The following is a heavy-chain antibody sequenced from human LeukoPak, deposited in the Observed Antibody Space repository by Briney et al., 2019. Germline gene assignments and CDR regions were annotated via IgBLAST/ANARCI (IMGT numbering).Heavy chain of an antibody. V-gene: IGHV6-1*01. J-gene: IGHJ5*02. Sequence: SQTLSLTCAISGDSVSSNSAARNWIRQSPSRGLEWLGRTYYRSKWYNDYAVSVKSRITINPDTSKNQFSLQLNSVTPEDTAVYYCARDLGIAAAGTNHNWFDPWGQGTLVTVSS. CDR2: TYYRSKWYN. CDR3: ARDLGIAAAGTNHNWFDP. D-gene: IGHD6-13*01. CDR1: GDSVSSNSAA.